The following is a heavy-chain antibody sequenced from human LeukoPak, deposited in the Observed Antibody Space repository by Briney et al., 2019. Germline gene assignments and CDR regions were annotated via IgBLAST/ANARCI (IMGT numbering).Heavy chain of an antibody. CDR2: IYYSGST. CDR3: ARVRGDYDAFDI. Sequence: SQTLSLTCTVSGGSISSGDYYWSWIRQPPGKGLKWIGYIYYSGSTYYNPSLKSRVTISVDTSKNQFSLKLSSVTAADTAVYYCARVRGDYDAFDIWGQGTMVTVSS. CDR1: GGSISSGDYY. D-gene: IGHD4-17*01. J-gene: IGHJ3*02. V-gene: IGHV4-30-4*01.